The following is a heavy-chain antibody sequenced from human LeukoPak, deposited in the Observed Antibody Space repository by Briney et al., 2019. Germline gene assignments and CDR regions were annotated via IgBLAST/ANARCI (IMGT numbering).Heavy chain of an antibody. D-gene: IGHD6-13*01. CDR3: AREGGNSTSWGYFDC. V-gene: IGHV3-30*04. Sequence: GRSLRLSCGASGFTFRGYTMHWVRQAPGKGLQWVAVISGDGNKKFYADSVGGRFTISRDNSKNTLSLQMNSLRLEDTALYYCAREGGNSTSWGYFDCWGQGTLVTVSS. CDR1: GFTFRGYT. CDR2: ISGDGNKK. J-gene: IGHJ4*02.